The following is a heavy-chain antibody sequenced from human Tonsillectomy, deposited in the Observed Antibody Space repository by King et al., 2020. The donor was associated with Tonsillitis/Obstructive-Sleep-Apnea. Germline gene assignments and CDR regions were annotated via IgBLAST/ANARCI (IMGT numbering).Heavy chain of an antibody. CDR3: ARDLQQLVSLYYGMDV. CDR1: GFTFSSYT. D-gene: IGHD6-13*01. J-gene: IGHJ6*02. V-gene: IGHV3-30*04. CDR2: ISYDGSNK. Sequence: VQLVESGGGVVQPGRSLRLSCAASGFTFSSYTMHWVRQAPGKGLEWVAVISYDGSNKFYADSVKGRFTISRDNSKNTLYLQMNSLRAEDTAVYYCARDLQQLVSLYYGMDVWGQGTTVTVSS.